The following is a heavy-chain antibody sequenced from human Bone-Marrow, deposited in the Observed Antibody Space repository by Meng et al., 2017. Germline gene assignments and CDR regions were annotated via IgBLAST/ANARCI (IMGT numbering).Heavy chain of an antibody. Sequence: GESLKISCAGSGFTFSHYAMSWVRQAPGKGPEWVSAISGSGGGTYYADSVKGRFSISRDNSKNTLYMQMNSLRVEDTAIYYCAKGIVGATSFDNWGQGTQVTVSS. CDR3: AKGIVGATSFDN. CDR2: ISGSGGGT. J-gene: IGHJ4*02. V-gene: IGHV3-23*01. D-gene: IGHD1-26*01. CDR1: GFTFSHYA.